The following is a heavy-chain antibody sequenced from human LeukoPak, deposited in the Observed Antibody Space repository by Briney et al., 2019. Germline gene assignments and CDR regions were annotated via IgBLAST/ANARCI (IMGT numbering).Heavy chain of an antibody. J-gene: IGHJ4*02. CDR1: GDSISPYY. Sequence: PSETLSLTCTVSGDSISPYYWSWIRQSPGTGLEWIGCVYYSGSTTYNPSLKSRVTISIDTSKNQFSLKLTSVTAADTAMYYCARSEEMAALFDYWGQGTLVTVSS. V-gene: IGHV4-59*01. D-gene: IGHD5-24*01. CDR2: VYYSGST. CDR3: ARSEEMAALFDY.